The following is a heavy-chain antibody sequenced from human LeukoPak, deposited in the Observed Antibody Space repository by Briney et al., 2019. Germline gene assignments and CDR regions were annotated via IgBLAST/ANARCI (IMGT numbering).Heavy chain of an antibody. CDR2: ISSSSSYI. CDR1: GFTFSSYS. D-gene: IGHD3-10*01. J-gene: IGHJ4*02. CDR3: ARHYYGSGTYADY. Sequence: GGSLRLSCAASGFTFSSYSMNWVRQAPGKGLEWVSSISSSSSYIYYADSVKGRFTFTRDNAKNSLYLQMNSLRAEDTAVYYCARHYYGSGTYADYWGQGTLVTVSS. V-gene: IGHV3-21*01.